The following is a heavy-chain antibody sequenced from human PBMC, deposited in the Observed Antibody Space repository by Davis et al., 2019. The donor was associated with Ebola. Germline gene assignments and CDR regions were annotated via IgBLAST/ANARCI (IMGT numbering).Heavy chain of an antibody. J-gene: IGHJ4*02. CDR3: ATDLGDYFDY. CDR1: VGTFSSYA. V-gene: IGHV1-69*05. Sequence: AASVKVSCKASVGTFSSYAISWVRQAPRQGLEWMGGIIPIFGTANYAQKFQGRVTMTRNTSISTAYMELSSLRSEDTAVYYCATDLGDYFDYWGQGTLVTVPS. D-gene: IGHD4-17*01. CDR2: IIPIFGTA.